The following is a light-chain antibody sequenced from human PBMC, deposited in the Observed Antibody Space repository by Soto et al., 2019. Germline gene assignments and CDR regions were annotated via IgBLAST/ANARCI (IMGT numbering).Light chain of an antibody. CDR2: KAS. CDR3: QHYNSYSEA. Sequence: IQLTQSASTLSGYVGDRVTITCRASQTISGWLAWYQQKPGKAPKLLIYKASTLKSGVPSRFSGSGSGTEITLTISSLQPDDFATYYCQHYNSYSEAFGQGTKVDIK. CDR1: QTISGW. V-gene: IGKV1-5*03. J-gene: IGKJ1*01.